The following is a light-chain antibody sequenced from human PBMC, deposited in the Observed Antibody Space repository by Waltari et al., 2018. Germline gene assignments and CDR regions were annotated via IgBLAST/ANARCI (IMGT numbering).Light chain of an antibody. CDR3: QSYDSSLSGYV. V-gene: IGLV1-40*01. CDR2: GNN. Sequence: QSVLTQPPSVSGAPGQRVTISCTGSSSNIGARYDVHWYQQVPGTAPKLLIYGNNNRPSGVPDRFAGSKSGTSASLAITGLQAEDGADYYCQSYDSSLSGYVFGPGTKVTVL. CDR1: SSNIGARYD. J-gene: IGLJ1*01.